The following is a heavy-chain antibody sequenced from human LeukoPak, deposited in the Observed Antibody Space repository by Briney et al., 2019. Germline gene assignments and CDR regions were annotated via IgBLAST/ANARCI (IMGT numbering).Heavy chain of an antibody. Sequence: GGSLRLSCAASGFTFSSYSMNWVRQAPGKGLEWVSYISSNSITIYYADSVKGRFTISRDSAKNPLYLQMNSLRDEDTAVYYCARGYSALDYWGQGTLVTVSS. D-gene: IGHD6-13*01. J-gene: IGHJ4*02. CDR2: ISSNSITI. CDR1: GFTFSSYS. CDR3: ARGYSALDY. V-gene: IGHV3-48*02.